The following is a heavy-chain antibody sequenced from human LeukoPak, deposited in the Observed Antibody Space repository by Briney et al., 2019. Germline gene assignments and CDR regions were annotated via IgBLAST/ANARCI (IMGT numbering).Heavy chain of an antibody. CDR1: GFTFSSYA. CDR3: ARWGYGSGSYSPLAIYYYYGMDV. CDR2: ISGSGGST. D-gene: IGHD3-10*01. J-gene: IGHJ6*02. V-gene: IGHV3-23*01. Sequence: PGGSLRLSCAASGFTFSSYAMSWVRQAPGKGLEWVSAISGSGGSTYYADSVKGRFTISRDNSKNTLYLQMNSLRAEDTAAYYCARWGYGSGSYSPLAIYYYYGMDVWGQGTTVTVSS.